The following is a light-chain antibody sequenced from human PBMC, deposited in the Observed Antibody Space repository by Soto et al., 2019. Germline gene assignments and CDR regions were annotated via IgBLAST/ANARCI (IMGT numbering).Light chain of an antibody. J-gene: IGLJ1*01. CDR2: EVT. CDR1: SSDVGGYDY. CDR3: TSYTSRSTLV. Sequence: QSALTQPASVSGSPGQSITISCTGTSSDVGGYDYVSWYQQHPGKAPELLIYEVTNRPSGISHRFSGSKSGNTASLTISGLQAEDEADYYCTSYTSRSTLVFGTGTKVTVL. V-gene: IGLV2-14*01.